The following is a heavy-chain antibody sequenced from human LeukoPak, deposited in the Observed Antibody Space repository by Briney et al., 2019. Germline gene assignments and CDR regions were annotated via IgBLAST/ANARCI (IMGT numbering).Heavy chain of an antibody. V-gene: IGHV1-18*01. J-gene: IGHJ4*02. CDR1: GYTFTSYG. Sequence: ASVKVSRKASGYTFTSYGISWVRQAPGQGLEWMGWISAYNGNTNYAQKLQGRVTMTTDTSTSTAYMELRSLRSDDTAVYYCARVAPGAGPYDYWGQGTLVTVSS. CDR3: ARVAPGAGPYDY. D-gene: IGHD6-19*01. CDR2: ISAYNGNT.